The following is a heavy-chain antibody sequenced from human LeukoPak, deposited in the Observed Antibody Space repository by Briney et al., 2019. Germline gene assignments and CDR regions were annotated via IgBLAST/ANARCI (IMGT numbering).Heavy chain of an antibody. CDR3: ARDGNDRYSYGFY. CDR1: GGTFSSYA. J-gene: IGHJ4*02. Sequence: SVKVSCKASGGTFSSYAISWVRQAPGQGLEWMGGIIPIFGTANYAQKFQGRVTITADESTSTAYMELSSLRSEDTAVYYCARDGNDRYSYGFYWGQGTLVTVSS. CDR2: IIPIFGTA. V-gene: IGHV1-69*13. D-gene: IGHD5-18*01.